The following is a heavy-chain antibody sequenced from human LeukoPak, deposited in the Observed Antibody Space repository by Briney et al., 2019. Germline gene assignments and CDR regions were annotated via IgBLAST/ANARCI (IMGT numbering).Heavy chain of an antibody. J-gene: IGHJ3*02. D-gene: IGHD2-15*01. CDR2: LSGGSDYL. CDR1: GFAFSTYS. V-gene: IGHV3-21*01. Sequence: GGSLRLSCAASGFAFSTYSMGWVRQAPGKGLEWVSSLSGGSDYLYYADSLKGRFAVSRDNAKNSLYLQMNSLRAEDTALYFCARGGKYCSGATCYGTFDIWGQGTMVTVSS. CDR3: ARGGKYCSGATCYGTFDI.